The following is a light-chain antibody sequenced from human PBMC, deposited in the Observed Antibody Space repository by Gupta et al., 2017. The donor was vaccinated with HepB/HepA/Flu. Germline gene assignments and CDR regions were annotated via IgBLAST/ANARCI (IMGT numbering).Light chain of an antibody. V-gene: IGKV1-12*01. Sequence: SPSLVSASIGDRVTISCRASQGISTWVAWYQQKPGKAPKLLIYASSHLFSGVPERFSGTGSGTDFTLTISSVQPEDLAIYYCQLPSSFPYTFGQGTRLEIK. CDR2: ASS. CDR1: QGISTW. CDR3: QLPSSFPYT. J-gene: IGKJ2*01.